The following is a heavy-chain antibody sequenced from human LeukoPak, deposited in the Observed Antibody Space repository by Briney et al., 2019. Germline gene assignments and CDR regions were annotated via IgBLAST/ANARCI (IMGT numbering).Heavy chain of an antibody. CDR3: ARDPLSSSWYRHYTFDY. CDR2: ISSSSSYI. Sequence: GGSLRLSCAASGFTFSSYSMNWVRQAPGKGLEWVSSISSSSSYIYYADSVKGRFTISRDNAKNSLYLQMNSLRAEDTAVYYCARDPLSSSWYRHYTFDYWGQGTLVTASS. V-gene: IGHV3-21*01. D-gene: IGHD6-13*01. J-gene: IGHJ4*02. CDR1: GFTFSSYS.